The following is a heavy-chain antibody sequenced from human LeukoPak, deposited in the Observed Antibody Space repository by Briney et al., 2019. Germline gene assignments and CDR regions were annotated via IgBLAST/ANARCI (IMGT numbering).Heavy chain of an antibody. J-gene: IGHJ5*02. CDR3: ARRVSDP. V-gene: IGHV4-39*01. CDR1: GGSISSSRYY. CDR2: IYYSGST. Sequence: SETLSLTCTVSGGSISSSRYYWGWIRQPPGKGLEWIGSIYYSGSTYYNPSLKSRVTISVDTSKNQFSLKLSSVTAADTAVYYCARRVSDPWGQGTLVTVSS.